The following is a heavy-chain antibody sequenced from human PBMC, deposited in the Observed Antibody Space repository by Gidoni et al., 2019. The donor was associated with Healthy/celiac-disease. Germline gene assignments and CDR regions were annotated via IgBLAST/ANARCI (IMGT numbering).Heavy chain of an antibody. Sequence: EVQLLESGGGLVQPGGSLRLSCAASGFTFSSYAMSWVRQAPGKGLEWVSAISGSGGSTYYADSVKGRFTISRDNSKNTLYLQMNSLRAEDTAVYYCAKALGVGYDSSGYLDYWGQGTLVTVSS. CDR3: AKALGVGYDSSGYLDY. CDR1: GFTFSSYA. V-gene: IGHV3-23*01. D-gene: IGHD3-22*01. J-gene: IGHJ4*02. CDR2: ISGSGGST.